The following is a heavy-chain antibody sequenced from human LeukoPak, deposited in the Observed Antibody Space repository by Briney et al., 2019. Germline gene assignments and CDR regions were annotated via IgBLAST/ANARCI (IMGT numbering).Heavy chain of an antibody. CDR3: TRVLYSSAWYGDHY. Sequence: GGSLRLSCAASGFTFSSYSMNWVRQAPGKGLEWLSYISSSSTTIYYADSVQGRFTISRDNAKNSLYLQMSSLRAEDTAVYYCTRVLYSSAWYGDHYWGQGALVTVSS. CDR2: ISSSSTTI. V-gene: IGHV3-48*01. J-gene: IGHJ4*02. D-gene: IGHD6-19*01. CDR1: GFTFSSYS.